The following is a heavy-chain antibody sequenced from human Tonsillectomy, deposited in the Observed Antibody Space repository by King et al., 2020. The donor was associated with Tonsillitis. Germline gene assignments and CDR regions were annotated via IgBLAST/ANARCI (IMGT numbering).Heavy chain of an antibody. CDR1: GGSFSGYY. D-gene: IGHD3-22*01. CDR2: INHSGST. CDR3: ARVGYYDSSGLDY. J-gene: IGHJ4*02. Sequence: VQLQQWGAGLLKPSETLSLTCAVYGGSFSGYYWSWIRQPPGKGLEWIGEINHSGSTYYNPSLKSRVTISVDTSKNQFSLKLSSVTAADTAVYYCARVGYYDSSGLDYWGQGTLVTVSS. V-gene: IGHV4-34*01.